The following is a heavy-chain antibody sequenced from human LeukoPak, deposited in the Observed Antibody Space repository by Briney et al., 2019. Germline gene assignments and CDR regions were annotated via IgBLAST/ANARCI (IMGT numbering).Heavy chain of an antibody. J-gene: IGHJ6*03. CDR1: GGSISSSSSYY. CDR2: IYYSGIT. V-gene: IGHV4-39*07. D-gene: IGHD3-10*01. CDR3: AREGLDITMVRGVIHSYYMDV. Sequence: SETLSLTCTVSGGSISSSSSYYWGWIRQPPGKGLEWIGTIYYSGITYYNPSLKTRVTISVDTSKHQFSLKLSSVTAADTAVYYCAREGLDITMVRGVIHSYYMDVWGKGTTVTVPS.